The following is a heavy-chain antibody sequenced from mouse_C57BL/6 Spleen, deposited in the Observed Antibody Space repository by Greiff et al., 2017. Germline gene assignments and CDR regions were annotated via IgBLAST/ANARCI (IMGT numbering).Heavy chain of an antibody. Sequence: QVTLKESGPGILQPSQTLSLTCSFSGFSLSTFGMGVGWIRQPSGKGLEWLAHIWWDDDKYYNPALKSRLTISKDTSKNQVFLKIANVDTADTATYYCARMEIYDGYYAYFDYWGQGTTLTVSS. D-gene: IGHD2-3*01. CDR3: ARMEIYDGYYAYFDY. CDR1: GFSLSTFGMG. CDR2: IWWDDDK. J-gene: IGHJ2*01. V-gene: IGHV8-8*01.